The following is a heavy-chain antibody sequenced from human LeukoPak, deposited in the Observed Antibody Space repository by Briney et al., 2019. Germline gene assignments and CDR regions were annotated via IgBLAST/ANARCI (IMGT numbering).Heavy chain of an antibody. CDR1: GFTFSSYW. CDR2: IKQDGSEK. CDR3: ARDFLGRGSGSYYMDY. J-gene: IGHJ4*02. D-gene: IGHD3-10*01. V-gene: IGHV3-7*01. Sequence: GGSLRLSCAASGFTFSSYWMSWVRQAPGKGLEWVANIKQDGSEKYYVDSVKGRFTISRDNAKNSLYLQMNSLRAEDTAVYYCARDFLGRGSGSYYMDYWGQGTLVTVSS.